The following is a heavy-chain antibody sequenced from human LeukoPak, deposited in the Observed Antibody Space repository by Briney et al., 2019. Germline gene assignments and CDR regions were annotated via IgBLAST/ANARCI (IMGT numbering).Heavy chain of an antibody. Sequence: PGGSLRLSCAASGFTFISYAMSWVRQAPGKGLELVSAISGSGGSTYYADSVKGRFTISRDNSKNTLYLQMNSLRAEDTAVYYCAKGIRFSGRGGDYWGQGTLVTVSS. CDR2: ISGSGGST. CDR1: GFTFISYA. V-gene: IGHV3-23*01. CDR3: AKGIRFSGRGGDY. D-gene: IGHD3-10*01. J-gene: IGHJ4*02.